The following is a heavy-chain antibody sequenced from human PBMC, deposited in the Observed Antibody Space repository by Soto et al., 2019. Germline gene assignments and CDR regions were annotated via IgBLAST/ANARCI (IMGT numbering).Heavy chain of an antibody. D-gene: IGHD5-12*01. CDR1: GYTFTNFG. CDR3: ARGGGYDSLDS. V-gene: IGHV1-18*01. Sequence: QVLLVQSGTEVKKPWASVKVSCKASGYTFTNFGIDWVRQAPGQGLEYMGWISTNNGNTNYAQKLQGRVTMTTDTSTSTAYMELRSLRSDDTAVYYCARGGGYDSLDSWGQGTLVTVSS. J-gene: IGHJ4*02. CDR2: ISTNNGNT.